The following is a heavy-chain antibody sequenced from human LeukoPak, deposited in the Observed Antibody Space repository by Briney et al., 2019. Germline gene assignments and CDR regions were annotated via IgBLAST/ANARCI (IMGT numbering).Heavy chain of an antibody. CDR2: ITTGSTYI. V-gene: IGHV3-21*01. CDR1: AFTFSDYT. D-gene: IGHD3-16*02. CDR3: ARHRTASDY. J-gene: IGHJ4*02. Sequence: KAGGSLRLSCSASAFTFSDYTMIWVRQAPGKGLEWVSCITTGSTYIYYADSVKGRFTISRDNAKNSLYLQMTSLRAEDTAVYYCARHRTASDYWGQGTLVTVSS.